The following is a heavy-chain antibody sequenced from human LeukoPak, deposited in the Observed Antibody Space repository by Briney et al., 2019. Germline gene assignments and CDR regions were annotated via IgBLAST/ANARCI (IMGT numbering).Heavy chain of an antibody. Sequence: ASVKVSCKASGYTFTDYYIHWVRQAPGQGLEWMGWINPNSGGTKYAQKFQGKVTMTTDTSISTAYMEMSRLTSDDTAVYYCARDAHNGYEFHDWFDPWGQGALVTVSS. V-gene: IGHV1-2*02. J-gene: IGHJ5*02. D-gene: IGHD5-12*01. CDR3: ARDAHNGYEFHDWFDP. CDR1: GYTFTDYY. CDR2: INPNSGGT.